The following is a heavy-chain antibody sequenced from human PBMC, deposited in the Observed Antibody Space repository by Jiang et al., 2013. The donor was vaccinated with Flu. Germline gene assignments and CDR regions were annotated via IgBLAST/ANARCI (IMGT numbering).Heavy chain of an antibody. V-gene: IGHV3-7*03. J-gene: IGHJ4*02. CDR1: GFTFSSYW. Sequence: QLLESGGGLVQPGESLRLSCAASGFTFSSYWMTWVRQAPGKGLEWVANIKEDGSEEFYVDSVKGRFTISRDNAKNSLYLQMNSLRAEDTAVYHCARTFYDNSGYRPLDYWGQGTLVTVSS. CDR2: IKEDGSEE. CDR3: ARTFYDNSGYRPLDY. D-gene: IGHD3-22*01.